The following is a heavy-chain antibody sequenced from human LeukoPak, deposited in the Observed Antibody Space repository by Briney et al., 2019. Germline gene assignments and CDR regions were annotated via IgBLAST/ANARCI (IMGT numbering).Heavy chain of an antibody. J-gene: IGHJ4*02. D-gene: IGHD3-16*01. Sequence: GGSLRLSCAASGFTFSTYAMTWVRQAPGKGLEWVSSISTKSDYIHYADSVKGRFTISRDNANNSVYLQMNSLTAEDTAVYYCARVGGEYVVSDYWGRGTLVAVSS. CDR3: ARVGGEYVVSDY. CDR1: GFTFSTYA. CDR2: ISTKSDYI. V-gene: IGHV3-21*01.